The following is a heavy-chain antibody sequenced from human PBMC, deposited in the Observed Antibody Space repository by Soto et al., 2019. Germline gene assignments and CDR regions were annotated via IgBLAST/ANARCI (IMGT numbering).Heavy chain of an antibody. CDR1: GFTFNSYW. CDR2: INTDGSST. CDR3: ARDQGATMVRGYFDY. D-gene: IGHD3-10*01. Sequence: GGSLRLSCAASGFTFNSYWMHWVRQAPGKGLVWVSRINTDGSSTSYADSVKGRFTISRDNAKNTLYLQMNSLRAEDTAVYYCARDQGATMVRGYFDYWGQGTLVTVSS. V-gene: IGHV3-74*01. J-gene: IGHJ4*02.